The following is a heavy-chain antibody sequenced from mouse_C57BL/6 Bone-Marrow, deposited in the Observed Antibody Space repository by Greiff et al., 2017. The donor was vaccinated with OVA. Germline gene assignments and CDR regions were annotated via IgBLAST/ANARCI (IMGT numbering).Heavy chain of an antibody. V-gene: IGHV6-3*01. D-gene: IGHD1-1*01. CDR3: TGATPDDYFDY. CDR1: GFTFSNYW. CDR2: IRLKSDNYAT. J-gene: IGHJ2*01. Sequence: EVKLEESGGGLVQPGGSMKLSCVASGFTFSNYWMNWVRQSPEKGLEWVAQIRLKSDNYATHYAESVKGRFTISRDDSKSSVYLQMNNLRAEDTGIYYCTGATPDDYFDYWGQGTTLTVSS.